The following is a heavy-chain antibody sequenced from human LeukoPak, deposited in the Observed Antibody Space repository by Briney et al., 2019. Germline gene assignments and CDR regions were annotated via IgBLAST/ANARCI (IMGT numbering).Heavy chain of an antibody. CDR1: GYTFTSYA. J-gene: IGHJ4*02. D-gene: IGHD2-15*01. Sequence: GASVKVSCKASGYTFTSYAMNWVRQAPGQGLEWMGGIIPIFGTANYAQKFQGRVTITADESTSTAYMELSSLRSEDTAVNYCASVCLGSCYSRYFDYWGQGTLVTVSS. CDR3: ASVCLGSCYSRYFDY. CDR2: IIPIFGTA. V-gene: IGHV1-69*13.